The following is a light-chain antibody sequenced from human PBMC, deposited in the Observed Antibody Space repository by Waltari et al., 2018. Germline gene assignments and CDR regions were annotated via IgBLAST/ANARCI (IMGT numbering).Light chain of an antibody. CDR1: SSDVGGYNF. CDR2: YVN. V-gene: IGLV2-23*02. J-gene: IGLJ2*01. CDR3: SSYAGSSIPVV. Sequence: QSALIQPASVSGSPGPSITISCTGTSSDVGGYNFVSWYQHHPGRAPKLMIYYVNKRPSGGYQCVSVSKSGDTASLTISGLLTEDEADYYCSSYAGSSIPVVFGGGTKLTVL.